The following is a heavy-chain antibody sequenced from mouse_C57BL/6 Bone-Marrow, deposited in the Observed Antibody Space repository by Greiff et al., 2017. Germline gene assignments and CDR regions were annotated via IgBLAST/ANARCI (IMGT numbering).Heavy chain of an antibody. CDR3: EGSKGAMDY. CDR1: GYTFTDYY. Sequence: QVQLQQSGAELVKPGASVKISCKASGYTFTDYYINWVKQRPGQGLEWIGKIGPGSGSTYYTEKFKGKATLTADTSSSTAYLQLSSLTSGDTAVYFCEGSKGAMDYWGQGTSVTVSS. J-gene: IGHJ4*01. CDR2: IGPGSGST. D-gene: IGHD1-1*01. V-gene: IGHV1-77*01.